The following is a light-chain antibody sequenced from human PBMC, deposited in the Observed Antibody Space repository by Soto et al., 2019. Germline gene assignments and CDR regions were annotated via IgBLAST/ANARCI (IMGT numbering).Light chain of an antibody. V-gene: IGKV3-11*01. CDR3: QQRSNWPLT. J-gene: IGKJ4*01. CDR2: DAP. Sequence: EIVMTQSPATLSVSPGERATLSCMASQSVFSNLAWYRQKPGQAPRLLIYDAPNRATGIPARFSGSGSGTDFTLTISSLEPEDFAVYYCQQRSNWPLTFGGGTKVDIK. CDR1: QSVFSN.